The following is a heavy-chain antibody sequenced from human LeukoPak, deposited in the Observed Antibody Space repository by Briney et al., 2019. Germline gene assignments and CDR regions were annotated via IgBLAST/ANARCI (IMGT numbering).Heavy chain of an antibody. V-gene: IGHV3-21*01. CDR2: ISSSSSYI. CDR1: GFTFSSYS. Sequence: GGSLRLSCAASGFTFSSYSMNWVRQAPGKGLEWVSSISSSSSYIYYADSVKGRFTISRDNAKNSLYLQMNSLRAEDTAVYYCARVGCSGGSCYHDAFDIWGQWTMVTVSS. CDR3: ARVGCSGGSCYHDAFDI. J-gene: IGHJ3*02. D-gene: IGHD2-15*01.